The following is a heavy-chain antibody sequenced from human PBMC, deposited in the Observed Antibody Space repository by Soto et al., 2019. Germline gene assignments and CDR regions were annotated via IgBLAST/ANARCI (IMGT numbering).Heavy chain of an antibody. J-gene: IGHJ6*02. D-gene: IGHD6-13*01. CDR2: ISAYNGNT. Sequence: QVQLVQSGAEVKKPGASVKVSCKASGYTFTSYGISWVRQAPGQGLEWMGWISAYNGNTNYAQKLQGRVTMTTDTSTSKAYMELRSLRSNDTAVYYGARYLGYSSSWYYYSYGMDVWGQGTTVTVSS. CDR3: ARYLGYSSSWYYYSYGMDV. V-gene: IGHV1-18*01. CDR1: GYTFTSYG.